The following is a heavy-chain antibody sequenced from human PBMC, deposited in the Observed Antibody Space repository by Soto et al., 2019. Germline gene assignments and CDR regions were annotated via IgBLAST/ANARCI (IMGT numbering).Heavy chain of an antibody. V-gene: IGHV1-69*01. J-gene: IGHJ6*02. Sequence: VQLEQSGGEVKKPGSSVKVSWKASGVTFSKFIMTWVRQAPGLGLEWVGGIIPIFGTANYAQKLQGRVTISADESTSTSYLEVSNLRSEDTAVYYCAKVRYSSPMGYYYGMDVWGQGTAVTVSS. CDR1: GVTFSKFI. CDR2: IIPIFGTA. CDR3: AKVRYSSPMGYYYGMDV. D-gene: IGHD6-19*01.